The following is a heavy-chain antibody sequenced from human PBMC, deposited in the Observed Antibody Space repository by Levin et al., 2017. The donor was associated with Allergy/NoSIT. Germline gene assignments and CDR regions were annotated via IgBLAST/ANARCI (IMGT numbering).Heavy chain of an antibody. J-gene: IGHJ4*02. CDR2: FFYSGGT. V-gene: IGHV4-39*01. CDR3: ARHIRGGGVVAADY. D-gene: IGHD2-15*01. Sequence: SQTLSLPCIVSGGSIRSNSYYWGWVRQPPGKGLEWIGSFFYSGGTHYNSSLKSRVTISVDTSKNQFSLKLSSVTAADTAIYYCARHIRGGGVVAADYWGQGTLVTVSS. CDR1: GGSIRSNSYY.